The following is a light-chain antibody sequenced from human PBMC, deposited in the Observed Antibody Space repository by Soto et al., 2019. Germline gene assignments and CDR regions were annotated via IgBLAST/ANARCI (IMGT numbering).Light chain of an antibody. CDR3: QQYGSSPST. CDR1: QSVSSSY. J-gene: IGKJ2*01. Sequence: EIVLTQSPGTLSLSPGERATLSCRASQSVSSSYLAWYQQKPGQAPRLLIYVASSRATGIPDRLSGSGSGTDFTLTISSLEPEDFEVYYCQQYGSSPSTFGQGTKLEIK. CDR2: VAS. V-gene: IGKV3-20*01.